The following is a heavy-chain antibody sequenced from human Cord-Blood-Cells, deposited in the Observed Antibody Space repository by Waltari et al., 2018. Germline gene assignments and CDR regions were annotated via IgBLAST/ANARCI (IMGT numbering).Heavy chain of an antibody. CDR2: IIPILGIA. V-gene: IGHV1-69*09. CDR1: GGTFSSYA. Sequence: QVQLVQSGAEVKKPGYSVKVSCKASGGTFSSYAISWVRQARGKGLEWMGRIIPILGIANYAQKFQGRVTITADKSTSTAYMELSSLRSEDTAVYYCARGYCSSTSCYYYYYMDVWGKGTTVTVSS. J-gene: IGHJ6*03. CDR3: ARGYCSSTSCYYYYYMDV. D-gene: IGHD2-2*01.